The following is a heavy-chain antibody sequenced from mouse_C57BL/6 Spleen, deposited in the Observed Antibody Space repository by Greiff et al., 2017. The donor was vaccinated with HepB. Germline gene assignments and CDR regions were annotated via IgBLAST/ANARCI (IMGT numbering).Heavy chain of an antibody. D-gene: IGHD6-1*01. Sequence: EVQLVESGGGLVKPGGSLKLSCAASGFTFSSYTMSWVRQTPEKRLEWVATISGGGGNTYYPDSVKGRFTISRDNAKNTLYLHMSSLGSEDTALYYCARLFTTYFDYWGQGTTLTVSS. CDR3: ARLFTTYFDY. V-gene: IGHV5-9*01. CDR1: GFTFSSYT. J-gene: IGHJ2*01. CDR2: ISGGGGNT.